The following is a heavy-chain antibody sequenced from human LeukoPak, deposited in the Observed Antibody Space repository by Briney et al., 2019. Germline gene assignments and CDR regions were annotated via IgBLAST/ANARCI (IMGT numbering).Heavy chain of an antibody. J-gene: IGHJ4*02. Sequence: GGSLRLSCAASGFTFSDHWMHWVRQAPGKGLVWVSRISGDGTQTTYADSVKGRFTISRDNAKNTLYLQMNSLRAEDTALYFCSRDRGAVTTGYWGQGTQVTVSS. D-gene: IGHD4-17*01. CDR1: GFTFSDHW. V-gene: IGHV3-74*01. CDR3: SRDRGAVTTGY. CDR2: ISGDGTQT.